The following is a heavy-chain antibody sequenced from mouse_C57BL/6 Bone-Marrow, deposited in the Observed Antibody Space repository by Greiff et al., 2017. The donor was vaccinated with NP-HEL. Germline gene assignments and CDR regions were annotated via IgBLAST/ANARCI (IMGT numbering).Heavy chain of an antibody. CDR2: SRNKANDYTT. J-gene: IGHJ4*01. CDR3: ARSYDYSYAMDY. V-gene: IGHV7-1*01. Sequence: EVKLMESGGGLVQSGRPLRLSCATSGFTFSDFYMEWVRQAPGKGLEWIAASRNKANDYTTEYSASVKGRFIVSRDTSQSILYLQMNALRAEDTAIYYCARSYDYSYAMDYWGQGTSVTVSS. CDR1: GFTFSDFY. D-gene: IGHD2-4*01.